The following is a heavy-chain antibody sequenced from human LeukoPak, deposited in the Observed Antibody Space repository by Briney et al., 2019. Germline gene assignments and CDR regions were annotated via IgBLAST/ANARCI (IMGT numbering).Heavy chain of an antibody. V-gene: IGHV1-69*13. CDR1: GVTFSSYA. CDR2: IITIFGKA. D-gene: IGHD3-10*01. J-gene: IGHJ3*02. CDR3: ARDGHYYGSGSPTTAFDI. Sequence: SVRLSCTASGVTFSSYAMSWVRQAPGQGLEWMGGIITIFGKANYAQKVQGRVTITADESTSTAYMELSSLRSEDTAVYYCARDGHYYGSGSPTTAFDIWGEETMVTVSS.